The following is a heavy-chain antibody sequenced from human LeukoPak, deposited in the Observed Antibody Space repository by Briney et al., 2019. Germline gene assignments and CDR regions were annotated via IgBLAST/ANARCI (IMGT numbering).Heavy chain of an antibody. Sequence: ASVKVSCKASGYTFTGYYMHWVRQAPGQGLEWMGWINPNSGGTNYAQKFQGRVTMTRDTSISTAYMELSRLRSDDTAVYYCARDPFNYGGNSGDYWGQGTLVTVSS. D-gene: IGHD4-23*01. CDR2: INPNSGGT. J-gene: IGHJ4*02. CDR1: GYTFTGYY. V-gene: IGHV1-2*02. CDR3: ARDPFNYGGNSGDY.